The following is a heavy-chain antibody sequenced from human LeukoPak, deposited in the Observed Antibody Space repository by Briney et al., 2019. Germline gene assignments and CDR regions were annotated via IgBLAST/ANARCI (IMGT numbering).Heavy chain of an antibody. CDR1: GFTFSSYA. J-gene: IGHJ6*03. Sequence: GGSLRLSCAASGFTFSSYAMSWVRQAPGKGLEWVSAISTSGGSTYYADSVMGRFTISRDNSKNTLYLQMNSLRADDTAVYHCAKHGSGALYYMDVWGKGTTVTVSS. D-gene: IGHD3-10*01. CDR3: AKHGSGALYYMDV. CDR2: ISTSGGST. V-gene: IGHV3-23*01.